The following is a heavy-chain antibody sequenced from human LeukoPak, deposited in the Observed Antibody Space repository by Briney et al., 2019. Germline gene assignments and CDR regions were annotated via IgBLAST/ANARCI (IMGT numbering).Heavy chain of an antibody. J-gene: IGHJ3*02. Sequence: ASVKVSCKASGYTFTSYGISWVRQAPGQGLEWMGWISAYNGNTNYAQKLQGRVTMTTDTSTSTAYMELRSLRSDDTAVYYCARHSSRWNTEDAFDIWGQGTMVTVSS. CDR2: ISAYNGNT. CDR1: GYTFTSYG. V-gene: IGHV1-18*01. D-gene: IGHD6-13*01. CDR3: ARHSSRWNTEDAFDI.